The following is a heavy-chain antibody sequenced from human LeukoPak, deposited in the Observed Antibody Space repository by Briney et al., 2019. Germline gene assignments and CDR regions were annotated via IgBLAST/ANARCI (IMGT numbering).Heavy chain of an antibody. CDR2: IYYNGIT. J-gene: IGHJ4*02. CDR1: GDSISSGDYY. V-gene: IGHV4-30-4*01. D-gene: IGHD3-9*01. CDR3: AGAVTGYYLSHYYFPY. Sequence: SETLSLTCTVSGDSISSGDYYCTWIRQPPGKGLEWIGYIYYNGITYYNPSLKSRVIISVDQPKNQFSLKLTSVTAADTAVYYCAGAVTGYYLSHYYFPYWGRGTLVTVSS.